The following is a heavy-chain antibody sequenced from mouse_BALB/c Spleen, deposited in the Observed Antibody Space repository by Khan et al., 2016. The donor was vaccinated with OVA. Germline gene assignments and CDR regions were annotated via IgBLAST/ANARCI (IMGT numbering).Heavy chain of an antibody. Sequence: QIQLVQSGPELKKPGETVKISCKASGYTFTNYGMNWVKQAPGKGLKWMGWINTYTGEPTYADDFKGRFAFSLETSASTAYLQINNLKNEDTATYFCARMKPYWYFDVWAQGPRSPSPQ. V-gene: IGHV9-3-1*01. J-gene: IGHJ1*01. CDR1: GYTFTNYG. CDR3: ARMKPYWYFDV. CDR2: INTYTGEP.